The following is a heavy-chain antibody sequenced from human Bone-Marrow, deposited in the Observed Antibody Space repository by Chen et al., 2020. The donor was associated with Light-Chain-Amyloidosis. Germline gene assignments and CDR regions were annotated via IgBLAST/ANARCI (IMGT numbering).Heavy chain of an antibody. CDR3: ARRRDGYNFDY. V-gene: IGHV5-51*01. CDR1: GYTFPNYW. J-gene: IGHJ4*02. Sequence: EVQLEQSGPEVKKPGESLKISCKGSGYTFPNYWIGWVRQMPGKGLECMWVIYPDDSDARYSPSFEGQVTISADKSITTAYLQWRSLKASDTAMYYCARRRDGYNFDYWGQGTLVTVSS. CDR2: IYPDDSDA. D-gene: IGHD5-12*01.